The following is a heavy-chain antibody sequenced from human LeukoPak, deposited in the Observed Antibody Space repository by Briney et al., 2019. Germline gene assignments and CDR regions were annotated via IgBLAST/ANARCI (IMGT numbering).Heavy chain of an antibody. CDR3: ARFTVVPPAHGVLNY. V-gene: IGHV5-51*01. J-gene: IGHJ4*02. Sequence: PGESLKISCKXXGXXXXXXXXXWXXXXXXXXLXXXXXXXPDXSDTXYXPSFQGQVTISADKSISTAYLQWSSLKASDTAMYYCARFTVVPPAHGVLNYWGQGTLVTVSS. CDR2: XXPDXSDT. CDR1: GXXXXXXX. D-gene: IGHD2-2*01.